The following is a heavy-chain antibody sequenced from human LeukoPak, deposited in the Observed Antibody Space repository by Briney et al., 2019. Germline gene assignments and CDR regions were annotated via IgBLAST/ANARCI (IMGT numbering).Heavy chain of an antibody. D-gene: IGHD6-19*01. V-gene: IGHV4-59*08. CDR3: ARRGYSSGWGVDY. CDR2: IYYSGST. J-gene: IGHJ4*02. CDR1: GGSISSYY. Sequence: SETLSLTCTVSGGSISSYYWSWIRQPPGKGLEWIGYIYYSGSTNHNPSLKSRVTISVDTSKNQFSLRLSSVTAADTAVYYCARRGYSSGWGVDYWGQGTLVTVSS.